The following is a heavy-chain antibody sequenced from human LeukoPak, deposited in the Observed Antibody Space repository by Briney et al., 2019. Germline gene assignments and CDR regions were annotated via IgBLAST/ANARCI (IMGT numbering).Heavy chain of an antibody. D-gene: IGHD6-6*01. CDR2: INSGWNT. J-gene: IGHJ4*02. CDR1: RFTVSDTY. CDR3: ARDPSNPTAFNY. V-gene: IGHV3-66*02. Sequence: GGSLRLSCAASRFTVSDTYMSWVRQAPGKGLEWVSFINSGWNTHYADSVKGRFTISRDSSKNTLYLQMNSLRAEDTAVYYCARDPSNPTAFNYWGQGTLVTVSS.